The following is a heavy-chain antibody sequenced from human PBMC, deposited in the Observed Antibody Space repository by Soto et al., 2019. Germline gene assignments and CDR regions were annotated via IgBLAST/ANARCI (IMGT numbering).Heavy chain of an antibody. CDR2: VSSDGSDA. D-gene: IGHD5-18*01. Sequence: GGSLRLSCAASAFTFNSFGIHWVRQAPGKGLEWVAAVSSDGSDAYYADSVRGRFTISRDNSKDTLYLQMNSLRAEDTAVYYCAKLALGDSHYYGMDVWCQGTTVTVSS. CDR1: AFTFNSFG. CDR3: AKLALGDSHYYGMDV. J-gene: IGHJ6*02. V-gene: IGHV3-30*18.